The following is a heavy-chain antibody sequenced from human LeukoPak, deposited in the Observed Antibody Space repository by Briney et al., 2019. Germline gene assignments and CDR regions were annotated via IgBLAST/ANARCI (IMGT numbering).Heavy chain of an antibody. D-gene: IGHD3-3*01. J-gene: IGHJ1*01. CDR1: GFTFSSYA. Sequence: GGSLRLSCAASGFTFSSYAMSWVRQAPGKGLEWVSAISGSGGSIYYADSEKGRFTISRDNSKNTLYLQMNSLRAEDTAVYYCAKDFVYYDFWSGSIAEYFQHWGQGTLVTVSS. CDR2: ISGSGGSI. CDR3: AKDFVYYDFWSGSIAEYFQH. V-gene: IGHV3-23*01.